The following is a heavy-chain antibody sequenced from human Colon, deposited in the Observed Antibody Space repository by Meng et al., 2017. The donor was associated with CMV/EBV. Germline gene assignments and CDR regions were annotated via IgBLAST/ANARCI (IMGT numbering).Heavy chain of an antibody. CDR3: ARGKQAGFDL. Sequence: QFQLVRAGAEVKKPGSSGKGSCKASGGTFDTFTFNWGRQAPGQGLEWMGGIIPMFGSPSYSQKFRGRVTITADELEVNSLRSEDTAVYYCARGKQAGFDLWGQGTLVTVSS. CDR2: IIPMFGSP. D-gene: IGHD6-13*01. V-gene: IGHV1-69*12. CDR1: GGTFDTFT. J-gene: IGHJ5*02.